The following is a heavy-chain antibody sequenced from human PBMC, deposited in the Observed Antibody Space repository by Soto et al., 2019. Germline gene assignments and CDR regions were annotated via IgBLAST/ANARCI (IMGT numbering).Heavy chain of an antibody. CDR3: TRARTGGPSEHFEF. CDR1: GFPFTKYT. CDR2: INGGNGNT. Sequence: ASVKVSCKASGFPFTKYTIYWVRQAPGQSLEWMGWINGGNGNTKYSQNFQGRVTITRDTSATTAYMELSSLRSEDTAVYYCTRARTGGPSEHFEFWSQGTLVTGSS. D-gene: IGHD2-8*02. V-gene: IGHV1-3*01. J-gene: IGHJ1*01.